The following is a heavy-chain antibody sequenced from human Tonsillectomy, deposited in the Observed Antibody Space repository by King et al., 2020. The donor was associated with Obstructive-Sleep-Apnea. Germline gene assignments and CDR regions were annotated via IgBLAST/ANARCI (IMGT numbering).Heavy chain of an antibody. CDR2: IYYSGST. V-gene: IGHV4-39*07. D-gene: IGHD3-10*01. Sequence: QLQESGPGLVKPSETLSLTCTVSGGSISSSSYYWGWIRQPPGKGLEWIGSIYYSGSTYYNPSLKSRVTISVDTSKNQFSLKLSSVTAADTAVYYCGRDLADYGSGSYYLTFHFDYWGQGTLVTVSS. CDR3: GRDLADYGSGSYYLTFHFDY. CDR1: GGSISSSSYY. J-gene: IGHJ4*02.